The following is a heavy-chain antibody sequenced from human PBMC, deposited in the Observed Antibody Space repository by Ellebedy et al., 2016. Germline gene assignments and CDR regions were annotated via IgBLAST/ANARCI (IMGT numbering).Heavy chain of an antibody. CDR1: GYTFTSYD. V-gene: IGHV1-8*01. Sequence: ASVKVSXKASGYTFTSYDINWVRQATGQGLEWMGWMNPNSGNTGYAQKFQGRVTMTRNTSISTAYMELSSLRSEDTAVYYCARRGGYYYGMDVWGQGTTVTVSS. CDR2: MNPNSGNT. D-gene: IGHD3-16*01. J-gene: IGHJ6*02. CDR3: ARRGGYYYGMDV.